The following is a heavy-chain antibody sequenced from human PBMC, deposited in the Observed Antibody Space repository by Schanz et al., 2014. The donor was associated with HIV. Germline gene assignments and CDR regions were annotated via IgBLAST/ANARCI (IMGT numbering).Heavy chain of an antibody. D-gene: IGHD3-10*01. J-gene: IGHJ4*02. CDR2: ISGSSIT. Sequence: VQLVESGGGVVQPGRSLRLSCAASGFTFNNYAMSWVRQAPGKGLEWVSAISGSSITYSADSVKGRFTISRDNSKNTLHLQMNSLRAEDTAVYYCARDGSLNRGFDYWGQGTLVTVSS. CDR3: ARDGSLNRGFDY. V-gene: IGHV3-23*04. CDR1: GFTFNNYA.